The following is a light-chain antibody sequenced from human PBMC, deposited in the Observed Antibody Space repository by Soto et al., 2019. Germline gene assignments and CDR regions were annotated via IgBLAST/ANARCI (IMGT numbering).Light chain of an antibody. CDR3: QQCDTYPFT. V-gene: IGKV1-16*01. Sequence: DLQMTQSPSSLSASVGDRVTITCRASQGIGNYLAWFQQKPGKVPKSLIFGTSNLQSGVPSRFSGSGSGTDFTLTISSLQPEDFATYYCQQCDTYPFTFGPGTTVDIK. CDR1: QGIGNY. J-gene: IGKJ3*01. CDR2: GTS.